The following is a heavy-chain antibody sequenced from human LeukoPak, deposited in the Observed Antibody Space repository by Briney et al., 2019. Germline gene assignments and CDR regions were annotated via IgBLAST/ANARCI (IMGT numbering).Heavy chain of an antibody. J-gene: IGHJ5*02. CDR1: GGSISNYY. V-gene: IGHV4-59*01. D-gene: IGHD3-9*01. Sequence: PSETLFLTCTVSGGSISNYYWNWIRQPPGRGLEWIGYIYYIGSTNYNPSLKSRVTISVDTSKNQFSPKLNSVTAADTAVYYCARGGLFSTDNWFDPWGQGTLVTVSS. CDR2: IYYIGST. CDR3: ARGGLFSTDNWFDP.